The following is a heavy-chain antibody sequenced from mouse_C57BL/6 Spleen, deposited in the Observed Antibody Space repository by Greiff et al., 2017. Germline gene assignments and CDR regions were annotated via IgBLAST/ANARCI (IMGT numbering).Heavy chain of an antibody. Sequence: EVKLVESGGGLVQPGGSLSLSCAASGFTFTDYYMSWVRQPPGKALEWLGFIRNNANGYSSAYSASVKGRFTISRDKSTSILYLQMKALGAEDSATYYGARDGYYLDDWGQGTTLTVSS. CDR1: GFTFTDYY. D-gene: IGHD1-1*01. CDR2: IRNNANGYSS. J-gene: IGHJ2*01. V-gene: IGHV7-3*01. CDR3: ARDGYYLDD.